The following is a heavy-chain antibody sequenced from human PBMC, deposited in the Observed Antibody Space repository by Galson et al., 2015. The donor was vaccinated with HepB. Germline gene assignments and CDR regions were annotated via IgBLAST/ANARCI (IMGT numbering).Heavy chain of an antibody. CDR2: ISSSSSYI. D-gene: IGHD6-25*01. CDR3: ARERLLYPGSREYYFDY. CDR1: GFTFSSYS. Sequence: SLRLSCAASGFTFSSYSVNWVRQAPGKGLEWVSSISSSSSYIYYADSVKGRFTISRDNAKNSLYLQMNSLRAEDTAVYYCARERLLYPGSREYYFDYWGQGTLVTVSS. V-gene: IGHV3-21*01. J-gene: IGHJ4*02.